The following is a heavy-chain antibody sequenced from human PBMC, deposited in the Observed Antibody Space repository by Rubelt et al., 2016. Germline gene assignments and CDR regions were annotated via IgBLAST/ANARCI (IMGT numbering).Heavy chain of an antibody. CDR3: ARALGRDRPGDSSGYYWQTVLGDY. Sequence: DSVEGRFTISRDNAKNSLYLQMNSLRDEDTAVYYCARALGRDRPGDSSGYYWQTVLGDYWGQGTLVTVSS. V-gene: IGHV3-48*02. J-gene: IGHJ4*02. D-gene: IGHD3-22*01.